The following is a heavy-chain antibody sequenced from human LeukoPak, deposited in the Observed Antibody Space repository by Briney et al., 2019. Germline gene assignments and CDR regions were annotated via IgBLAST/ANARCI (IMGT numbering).Heavy chain of an antibody. J-gene: IGHJ3*02. CDR2: ISAYNGNT. Sequence: ASVKVSCKASGYTFTSYGISWVRQAPGQGLEWMGWISAYNGNTNYAQKLQGRVTMTTDTSTSTAYMELRSLRSDDTAVYYCARDRATWIQLWLPTNEDAFDIWGQGTMVTVSS. CDR3: ARDRATWIQLWLPTNEDAFDI. D-gene: IGHD5-18*01. CDR1: GYTFTSYG. V-gene: IGHV1-18*01.